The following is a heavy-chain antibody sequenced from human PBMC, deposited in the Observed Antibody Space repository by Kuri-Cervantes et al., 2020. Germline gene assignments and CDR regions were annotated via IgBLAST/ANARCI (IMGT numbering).Heavy chain of an antibody. CDR2: INSDGSST. J-gene: IGHJ6*02. D-gene: IGHD1-26*01. CDR1: GFTFSSYW. CDR3: ARERIEWELLSGMDV. Sequence: GESLKISCAASGFTFSSYWMHWVRQAPGKGLVWVSRINSDGSSTSYADSVKGRFTISRDNSKNTLYLQMNSLRAEDTAVYYCARERIEWELLSGMDVWGQGTTVTVSS. V-gene: IGHV3-74*01.